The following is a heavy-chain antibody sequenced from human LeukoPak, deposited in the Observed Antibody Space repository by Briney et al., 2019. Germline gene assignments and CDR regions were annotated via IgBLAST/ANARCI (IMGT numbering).Heavy chain of an antibody. Sequence: GGCLRLSCAASGFIFSNYAMHWVRQAPGKGLEWVTFIRYDGSNKYYAESVKGRFTISRDNSKNTLYLQMNSLRAEDTAVYYCAKAIHSSSSGVVDYWGQGTLVTVSS. J-gene: IGHJ4*02. CDR1: GFIFSNYA. CDR3: AKAIHSSSSGVVDY. V-gene: IGHV3-30*02. D-gene: IGHD6-6*01. CDR2: IRYDGSNK.